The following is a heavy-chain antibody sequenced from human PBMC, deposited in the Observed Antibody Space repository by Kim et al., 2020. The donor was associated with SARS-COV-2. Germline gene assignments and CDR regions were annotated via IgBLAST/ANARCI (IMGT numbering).Heavy chain of an antibody. CDR3: AREWPHRRDRNNWFDP. V-gene: IGHV4-39*01. CDR1: GGSISSSNYY. J-gene: IGHJ5*02. CDR2: IYYSGTT. D-gene: IGHD3-3*01. Sequence: SETLSLTCTVSGGSISSSNYYWGWIRQPPGKGLEWIGSIYYSGTTYYNPSLKSRVSISVDTPKNQFSLKLNSVTATDTAVYYCAREWPHRRDRNNWFDPWGQGTLVTVSS.